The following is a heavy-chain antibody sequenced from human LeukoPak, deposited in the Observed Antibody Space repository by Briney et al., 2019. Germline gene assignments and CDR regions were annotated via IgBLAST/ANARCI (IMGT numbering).Heavy chain of an antibody. D-gene: IGHD5-12*01. CDR3: ARGASFWFDP. J-gene: IGHJ5*02. V-gene: IGHV4-59*01. CDR2: IYNSGST. Sequence: SETLSLTCSVSGGSISSYYWSWIRQPPGKELEWIGDIYNSGSTIYNPSLKSRVTISINTSKNQVSLKLSSVTAADTAVYYCARGASFWFDPWGQGALVTVSS. CDR1: GGSISSYY.